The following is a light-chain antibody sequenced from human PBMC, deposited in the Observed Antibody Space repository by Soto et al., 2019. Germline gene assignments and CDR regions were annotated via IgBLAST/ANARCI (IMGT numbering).Light chain of an antibody. CDR2: DNN. Sequence: QSVLMQPPSVSAAPGQTVTISCSGSSSNIGNNYVSWYQHLPGTAPKLLISDNNNRPSGIPDRFSGSKSGTSATLAITGLQTGDEADYYCGTWDSSLSAAVFGGGTKLTVL. CDR3: GTWDSSLSAAV. J-gene: IGLJ2*01. CDR1: SSNIGNNY. V-gene: IGLV1-51*01.